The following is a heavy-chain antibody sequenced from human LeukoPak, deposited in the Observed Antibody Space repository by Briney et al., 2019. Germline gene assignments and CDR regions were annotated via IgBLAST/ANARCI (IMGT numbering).Heavy chain of an antibody. V-gene: IGHV4-31*03. CDR3: ATARLFPYYYYGMDV. CDR1: GGSISSGGYY. J-gene: IGHJ6*02. D-gene: IGHD3-22*01. Sequence: SETLSLTCTVSGGSISSGGYYWSWIRQHPGKGLEWIGYIYYSGSTYYNPSLKSRVTISVDTSKNQFSLKLSSVTAADTAVYYCATARLFPYYYYGMDVWGQGTMVTVSS. CDR2: IYYSGST.